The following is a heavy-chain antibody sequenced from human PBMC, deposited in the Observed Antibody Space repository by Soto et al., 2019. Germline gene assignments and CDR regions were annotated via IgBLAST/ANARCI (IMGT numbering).Heavy chain of an antibody. CDR1: GFTFSSYA. CDR3: ANGVGIWFGELSH. D-gene: IGHD3-10*01. V-gene: IGHV3-23*01. CDR2: ISGSGGST. Sequence: EVQLLESGGGLVQPGGSLRLSCAASGFTFSSYAMSWVRQAPGKGLEWVSAISGSGGSTYYADSVKGRFTISRDNSKNTLYLQLNSLRAGATAVYYGANGVGIWFGELSHWGQGTLVTVSS. J-gene: IGHJ4*02.